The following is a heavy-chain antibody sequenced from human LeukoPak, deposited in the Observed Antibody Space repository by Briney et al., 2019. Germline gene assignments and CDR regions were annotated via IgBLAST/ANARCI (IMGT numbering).Heavy chain of an antibody. J-gene: IGHJ3*02. V-gene: IGHV1-18*01. CDR2: ISVYNGNT. D-gene: IGHD3-10*01. CDR3: ATPYRMVRVDAFDI. CDR1: GFTFTSYG. Sequence: ASVKVSCKASGFTFTSYGISWVRQAPGQGLEWMGWISVYNGNTNYAQKLQGRVTMTTDTSTSTAYMELRSLRSDDTAVYYCATPYRMVRVDAFDIWGQGTMVTVSS.